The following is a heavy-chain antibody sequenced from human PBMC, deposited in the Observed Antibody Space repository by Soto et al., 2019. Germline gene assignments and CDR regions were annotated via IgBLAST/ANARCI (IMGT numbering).Heavy chain of an antibody. Sequence: EVQLVESGGGLVQPGGSLRLSCAASGFIFSDSWMSWVRQSPGRGLEWVTNINEDGSQQYYVASVKGRFTISRDNARQSVNLQMNSLRVEDTAVYFCVRGRSTENPWGQGTLVTVSS. V-gene: IGHV3-7*03. CDR3: VRGRSTENP. CDR1: GFIFSDSW. CDR2: INEDGSQQ. J-gene: IGHJ5*02.